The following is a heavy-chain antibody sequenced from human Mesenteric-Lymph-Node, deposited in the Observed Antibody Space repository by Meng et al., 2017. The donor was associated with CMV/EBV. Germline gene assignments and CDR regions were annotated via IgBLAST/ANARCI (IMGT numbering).Heavy chain of an antibody. V-gene: IGHV3-74*01. CDR2: INSDGSST. CDR3: ARASGWLYDY. D-gene: IGHD3-22*01. J-gene: IGHJ4*02. Sequence: GESLKISCAASGFTFSSYWMHWVRQAPGKGLVWVSRINSDGSSTSYADSVKGRFTISRDNAKNSLYLQMNSPRAEDTAVYYCARASGWLYDYWGQGTLVTVSS. CDR1: GFTFSSYW.